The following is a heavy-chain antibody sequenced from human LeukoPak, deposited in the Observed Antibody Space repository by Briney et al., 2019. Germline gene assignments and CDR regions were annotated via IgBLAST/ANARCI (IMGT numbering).Heavy chain of an antibody. D-gene: IGHD6-13*01. CDR1: GYTFTSYY. CDR3: ARGTGGLAAAGTRWFDP. CDR2: INPSGGST. J-gene: IGHJ5*02. V-gene: IGHV1-46*01. Sequence: ASVKVSCKASGYTFTSYYMHWVRQAPGQGLEWMGIINPSGGSTSYAQKFQGRVTMTRDTSTSTVYMELSSLRSEDTAVYYCARGTGGLAAAGTRWFDPWGQGTLVTVSS.